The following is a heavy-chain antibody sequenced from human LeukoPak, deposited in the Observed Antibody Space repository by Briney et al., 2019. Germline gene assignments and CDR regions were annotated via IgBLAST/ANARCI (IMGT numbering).Heavy chain of an antibody. CDR1: GFTFSSYS. D-gene: IGHD5-12*01. Sequence: GGSLRLSCAASGFTFSSYSMNWVRQAPGKGLEWVSSISSSSSYIYYADSVKGRFTISRDNAKNSPYLQMNSLRAEDTAVYYCARVAYSGYDYMGAHFDYWGQGTLVTVSS. V-gene: IGHV3-21*01. J-gene: IGHJ4*02. CDR2: ISSSSSYI. CDR3: ARVAYSGYDYMGAHFDY.